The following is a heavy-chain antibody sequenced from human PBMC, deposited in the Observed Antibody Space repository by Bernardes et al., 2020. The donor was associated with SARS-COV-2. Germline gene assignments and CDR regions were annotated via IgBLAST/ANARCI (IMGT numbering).Heavy chain of an antibody. J-gene: IGHJ4*02. CDR1: GYTFTSYD. Sequence: ASVKVSCKASGYTFTSYDINWVRQATGQGLEWMGWMNPNSGNTGYAQKFQGRVTMTRNTSISTAYMELSSLRSEDTAVYYCTRSSGIAVAEVDYWGQGTLVTVSS. D-gene: IGHD6-19*01. CDR2: MNPNSGNT. V-gene: IGHV1-8*01. CDR3: TRSSGIAVAEVDY.